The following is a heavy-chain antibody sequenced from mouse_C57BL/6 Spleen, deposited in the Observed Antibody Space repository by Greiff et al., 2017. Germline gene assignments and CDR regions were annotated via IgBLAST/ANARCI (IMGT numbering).Heavy chain of an antibody. J-gene: IGHJ2*01. Sequence: VQLQQPGAELVKPGASVKLSCKASGYTFTSYWMQWVKQRPGQGLEWIGEIDPSDSYTNYNQKFKGKGTLTVDTSSSTAYMQLSSLTSEDSAVYYCARGTGYSNHEGFDYWGQGTTLTVSS. CDR2: IDPSDSYT. CDR3: ARGTGYSNHEGFDY. V-gene: IGHV1-50*01. CDR1: GYTFTSYW. D-gene: IGHD2-5*01.